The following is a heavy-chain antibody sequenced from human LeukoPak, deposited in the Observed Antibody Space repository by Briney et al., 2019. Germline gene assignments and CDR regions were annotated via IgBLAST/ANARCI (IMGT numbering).Heavy chain of an antibody. D-gene: IGHD3-10*01. V-gene: IGHV3-9*01. CDR2: ISWNSGDI. CDR1: GFTFDDFV. Sequence: GGSLRLSCAASGFTFDDFVLHWVRQAPGKGLEWVSGISWNSGDIGYADSVKGRFTISRDNAKNSLYLQMNSLRAEDTALYYCAKDLSLIRGVTPYYYYYGMDVWGQGTTVTVSS. CDR3: AKDLSLIRGVTPYYYYYGMDV. J-gene: IGHJ6*02.